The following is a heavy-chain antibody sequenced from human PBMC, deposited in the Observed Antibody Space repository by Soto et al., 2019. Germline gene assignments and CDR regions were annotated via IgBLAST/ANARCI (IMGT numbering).Heavy chain of an antibody. CDR3: ARDGTLMVYDYFDY. CDR1: GFTLSSYW. Sequence: GGSLRLSCAASGFTLSSYWMSWVRQAPGKGLEWVANIKQDGSEKYYVDSVKGRFTISRDNAKNSLYLQMNSLRAEDTAVYYCARDGTLMVYDYFDYWGQGTLVTVSS. J-gene: IGHJ4*02. V-gene: IGHV3-7*01. CDR2: IKQDGSEK. D-gene: IGHD2-8*01.